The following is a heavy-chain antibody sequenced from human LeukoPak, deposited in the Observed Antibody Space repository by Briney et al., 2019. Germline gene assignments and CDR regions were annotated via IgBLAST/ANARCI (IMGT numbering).Heavy chain of an antibody. CDR1: VYTFTNFY. Sequence: ASVKVSCKASVYTFTNFYIHWVRQAPGQGLGWMGWMNPNSGDTSYAREFQDRVTMTRDTSLSTAYMELSRLRSDDTAVYFCARRPINCIITNCYVDYWGQGTLVTVSS. CDR3: ARRPINCIITNCYVDY. D-gene: IGHD2-2*01. J-gene: IGHJ4*02. V-gene: IGHV1-2*02. CDR2: MNPNSGDT.